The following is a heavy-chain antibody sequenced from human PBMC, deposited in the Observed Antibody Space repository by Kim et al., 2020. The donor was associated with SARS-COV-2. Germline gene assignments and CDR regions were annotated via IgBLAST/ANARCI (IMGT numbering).Heavy chain of an antibody. D-gene: IGHD5-12*01. CDR1: GGSISSSSYY. J-gene: IGHJ4*02. CDR3: ARDQWLRLIPLGLFDY. Sequence: SETLSLTCTVSGGSISSSSYYWGWIRQPPGKGLEWIGSIYYSGSTYYNPSLKSRVTISVDTSKNQFSLKLSSVTAADTAVYYCARDQWLRLIPLGLFDYWGQGTLVTVSS. CDR2: IYYSGST. V-gene: IGHV4-39*07.